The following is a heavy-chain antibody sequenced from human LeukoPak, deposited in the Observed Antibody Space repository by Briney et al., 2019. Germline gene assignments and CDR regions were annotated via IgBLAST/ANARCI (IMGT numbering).Heavy chain of an antibody. CDR2: IYNGVNT. J-gene: IGHJ5*02. Sequence: SETLSLTCTVSGASVSSASYWSWIRQPPGKGVEWIAHIYNGVNTNYNPSLKSRVTISVDTSKNQFSLRLNSVTAADTAVYYCASLTSADPWGQGTLVTVSS. CDR3: ASLTSADP. V-gene: IGHV4-61*01. CDR1: GASVSSASY.